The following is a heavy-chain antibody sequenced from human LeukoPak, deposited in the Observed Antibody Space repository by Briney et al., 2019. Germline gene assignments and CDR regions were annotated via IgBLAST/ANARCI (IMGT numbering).Heavy chain of an antibody. CDR2: MNPNSGNT. CDR3: AREYLGIVSYGMDV. J-gene: IGHJ6*02. V-gene: IGHV1-8*01. Sequence: ASVKVSCKASGYTFTNYDINWVRQATGQGLGWMGWMNPNSGNTGYAQKFQGRVTMTRNTSISTVYMELSSLRSEDTAVYYCAREYLGIVSYGMDVWGQGTTVTVSS. D-gene: IGHD7-27*01. CDR1: GYTFTNYD.